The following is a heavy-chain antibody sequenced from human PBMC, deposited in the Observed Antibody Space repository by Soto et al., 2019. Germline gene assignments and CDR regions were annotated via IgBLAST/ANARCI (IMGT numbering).Heavy chain of an antibody. CDR3: ATAPLLTQDYYYYYGMDV. J-gene: IGHJ6*02. CDR2: INHSVST. Sequence: SETLSLTCAVYGGSFSGYYWSWIRQPPGKGLEWIGEINHSVSTNYNPSLKSRVTISVDTSKNQFSLKLSSVTAADTAVYYCATAPLLTQDYYYYYGMDVWGQGTTVTVSS. V-gene: IGHV4-34*01. CDR1: GGSFSGYY. D-gene: IGHD7-27*01.